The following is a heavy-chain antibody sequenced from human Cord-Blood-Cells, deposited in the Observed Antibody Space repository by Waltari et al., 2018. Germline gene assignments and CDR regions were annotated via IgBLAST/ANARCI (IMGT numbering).Heavy chain of an antibody. J-gene: IGHJ4*02. CDR1: GGSISSSSYY. D-gene: IGHD6-13*01. CDR3: ARQGTAAGDY. Sequence: QLQLQESGPGLVKHSETLSLTCTVSGGSISSSSYYWGWIRQPPGKGLEGIGSIYYSGNTYYNPSLKSRVTISVDTSKNQFSLKLSSVTAADTAVYYCARQGTAAGDYWGQGTLVTVSS. CDR2: IYYSGNT. V-gene: IGHV4-39*01.